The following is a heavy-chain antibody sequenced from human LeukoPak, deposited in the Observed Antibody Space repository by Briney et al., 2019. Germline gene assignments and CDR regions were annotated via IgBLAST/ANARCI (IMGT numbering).Heavy chain of an antibody. CDR2: AYHSGRN. V-gene: IGHV4-59*12. CDR3: ATRPYYYDSSGYYYYYYFDY. Sequence: SETLSLTCTVSGGSISNYYWSWIRQPPGKGLEWIAHAYHSGRNKYNPSLKSRVTISVDTSRNQFSLKLSSVTAADTAVYYCATRPYYYDSSGYYYYYYFDYWGQGTLVTVSS. CDR1: GGSISNYY. D-gene: IGHD3-22*01. J-gene: IGHJ4*02.